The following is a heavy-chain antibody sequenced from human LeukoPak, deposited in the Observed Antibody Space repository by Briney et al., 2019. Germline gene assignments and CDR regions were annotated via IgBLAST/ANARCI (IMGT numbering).Heavy chain of an antibody. CDR2: IYYSGSA. CDR1: GGSISSSSYY. J-gene: IGHJ6*03. CDR3: ARGRGMDI. Sequence: SETLSLTCTVSGGSISSSSYYWDWIRQPPGKGLEWIGTIYYSGSANYNPSLKSRVTISVDTSKNQFSLKLSSVIAADTAVYYCARGRGMDIWGKGTTVTVSS. V-gene: IGHV4-39*07. D-gene: IGHD3-10*01.